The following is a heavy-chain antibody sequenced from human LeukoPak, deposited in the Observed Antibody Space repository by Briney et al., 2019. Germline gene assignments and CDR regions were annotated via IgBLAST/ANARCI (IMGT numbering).Heavy chain of an antibody. CDR1: GGTFSSYA. CDR3: ARSPNVDGNWFDP. D-gene: IGHD3/OR15-3a*01. J-gene: IGHJ5*02. CDR2: IIPILGIA. V-gene: IGHV1-69*04. Sequence: GASVKVSCKASGGTFSSYAISWVRQAPGQGLEWMGRIIPILGIANYAQKFQGRVTITADKSTSTAYMELSSLRSEDTAVYYCARSPNVDGNWFDPWGQGTLVTVSS.